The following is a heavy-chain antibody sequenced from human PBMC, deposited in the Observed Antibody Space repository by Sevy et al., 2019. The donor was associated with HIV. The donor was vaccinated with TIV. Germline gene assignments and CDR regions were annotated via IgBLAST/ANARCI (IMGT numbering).Heavy chain of an antibody. J-gene: IGHJ6*02. CDR1: CASISSYY. Sequence: SETLSLTCTVSCASISSYYWSWIRQPPGKGLEWVGYIYYNGRTNYNPSLKSRVTISVDTSKNQFSLKLISVTAADTAVYYCARSLADYYYGMDVWGQGTTVTVSS. CDR3: ARSLADYYYGMDV. V-gene: IGHV4-59*01. CDR2: IYYNGRT.